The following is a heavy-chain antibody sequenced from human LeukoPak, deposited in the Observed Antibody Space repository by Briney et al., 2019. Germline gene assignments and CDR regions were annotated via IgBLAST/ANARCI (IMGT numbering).Heavy chain of an antibody. CDR3: ARVSYWGNYYYYMDV. CDR2: VNPSGGAS. D-gene: IGHD7-27*01. J-gene: IGHJ6*03. CDR1: GYTFTSYY. V-gene: IGHV1-46*01. Sequence: GASVKVSCKASGYTFTSYYMHWVRQAPGQGPEWMGVVNPSGGASEYAQKFQGRVSMTSDTSTSTVSMELSSLRSEDTAVYYCARVSYWGNYYYYMDVWGKGTTVTVSS.